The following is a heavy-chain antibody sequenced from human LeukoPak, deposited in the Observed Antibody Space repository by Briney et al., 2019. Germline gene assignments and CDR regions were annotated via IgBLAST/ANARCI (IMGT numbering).Heavy chain of an antibody. V-gene: IGHV3-7*05. Sequence: GGSLRLSCAASGFTFSRYWMSWVRQAPGKGLEWVANIKQDGSGKYYVDSVKGRFTISRDNAKNSLYLQMNSLRVDDTAVYYCARHQSAAAAGDYWGQGTLVTVSS. J-gene: IGHJ4*02. CDR2: IKQDGSGK. CDR1: GFTFSRYW. CDR3: ARHQSAAAAGDY. D-gene: IGHD6-13*01.